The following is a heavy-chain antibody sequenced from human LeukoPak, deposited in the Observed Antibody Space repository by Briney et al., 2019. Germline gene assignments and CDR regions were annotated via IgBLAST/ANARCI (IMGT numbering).Heavy chain of an antibody. CDR3: AREAQVGGALQS. CDR2: INTDGSRT. J-gene: IGHJ5*02. D-gene: IGHD1-26*01. V-gene: IGHV3-74*03. Sequence: GGSLRLSCAASGFTFSAYWMHWVRQAPGKGLVWVARINTDGSRTMYADFLQGRFTISRDTAKNTLFLQMNSLRAEDTAVYYCAREAQVGGALQSWGQGTLVTVSS. CDR1: GFTFSAYW.